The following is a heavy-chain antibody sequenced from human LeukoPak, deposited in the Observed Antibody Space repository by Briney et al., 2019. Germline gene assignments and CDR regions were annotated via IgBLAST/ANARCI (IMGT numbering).Heavy chain of an antibody. CDR2: FDPEDGET. D-gene: IGHD6-13*01. V-gene: IGHV1-24*01. CDR1: GYTLTELS. Sequence: ASVKVSCKVSGYTLTELSMHWVRQAPGKGLEWMGGFDPEDGETIYAQKFRGRVTMTKDTSTDTAYMELSSLRSEDTAVYYCATHWAAAAYYWSKGERWFDPWGQGTLVTVSS. J-gene: IGHJ5*02. CDR3: ATHWAAAAYYWSKGERWFDP.